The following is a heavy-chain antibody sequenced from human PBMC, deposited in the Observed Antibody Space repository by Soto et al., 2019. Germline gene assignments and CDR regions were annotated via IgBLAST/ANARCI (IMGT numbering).Heavy chain of an antibody. D-gene: IGHD1-1*01. CDR2: INPSGGST. CDR3: ARDGNPEPYYYYGMDV. V-gene: IGHV1-46*01. CDR1: GYTFTSYY. J-gene: IGHJ6*02. Sequence: ASVKVSCKASGYTFTSYYMHWVRQAPGRGLEWMGIINPSGGSTSYAQKFQGRVTMTRDTSTSTVYMELSSLRSEDTAVYYCARDGNPEPYYYYGMDVWGQGTTVTVS.